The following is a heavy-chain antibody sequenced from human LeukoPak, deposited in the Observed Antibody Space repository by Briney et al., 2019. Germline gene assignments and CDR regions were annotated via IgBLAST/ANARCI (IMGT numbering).Heavy chain of an antibody. D-gene: IGHD6-13*01. Sequence: PGGSLRLSCAASGFTFSSYNMNWVRQAPGKGLEWVSSISSSGTYIYYADSVKGRFTISRDNAKNSLYLQMNSLRAEDTAVYYCARRGAAAGWPDAFDIWGQGTMVTVSS. J-gene: IGHJ3*02. CDR2: ISSSGTYI. V-gene: IGHV3-21*01. CDR3: ARRGAAAGWPDAFDI. CDR1: GFTFSSYN.